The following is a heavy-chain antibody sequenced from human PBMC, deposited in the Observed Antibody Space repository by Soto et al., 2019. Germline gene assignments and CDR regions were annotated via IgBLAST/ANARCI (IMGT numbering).Heavy chain of an antibody. CDR2: IYSGGYT. Sequence: EVQLVETGGGLIQPGGSLRLSCAASEFTVSSNSMSWVRQAPGKGLEWVSVIYSGGYTYYADSVKGRCTISRDNAKNTLYLQMNSLRDEDTAVYYCASDTGNYVGGPLDYWGRGILVTVSS. V-gene: IGHV3-53*02. CDR3: ASDTGNYVGGPLDY. CDR1: EFTVSSNS. J-gene: IGHJ4*02. D-gene: IGHD1-7*01.